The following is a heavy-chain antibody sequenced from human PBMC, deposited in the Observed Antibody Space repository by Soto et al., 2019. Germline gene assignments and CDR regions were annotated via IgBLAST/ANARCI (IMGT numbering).Heavy chain of an antibody. Sequence: SETLSLTCAVYGGSFSGYYWSWIRQPPGKGLEWIGEINHRGSTNYNPSLKSRVTISVDTSKNQFSLKLSSVTAADTAVYYCASYTYYYGSGSYFNRRRTRNNWFDPWGQGTLVTVSS. CDR2: INHRGST. V-gene: IGHV4-34*01. CDR1: GGSFSGYY. J-gene: IGHJ5*02. D-gene: IGHD3-10*01. CDR3: ASYTYYYGSGSYFNRRRTRNNWFDP.